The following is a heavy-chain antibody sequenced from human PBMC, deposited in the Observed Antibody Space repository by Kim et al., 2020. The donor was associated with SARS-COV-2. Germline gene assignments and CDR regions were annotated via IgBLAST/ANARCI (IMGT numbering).Heavy chain of an antibody. CDR2: INQDGSET. Sequence: GGSLRLSCGASGFSLRSDYWMSWVRQAPGKGLEWVANINQDGSETKYVDSVKGRFTVSRDNAKNSVYLQMNSLRAEDTAVYYCARLSGYSESDSLAYWGQGTLVTVSS. CDR1: GFSLRSDYW. J-gene: IGHJ4*02. CDR3: ARLSGYSESDSLAY. D-gene: IGHD5-12*01. V-gene: IGHV3-7*01.